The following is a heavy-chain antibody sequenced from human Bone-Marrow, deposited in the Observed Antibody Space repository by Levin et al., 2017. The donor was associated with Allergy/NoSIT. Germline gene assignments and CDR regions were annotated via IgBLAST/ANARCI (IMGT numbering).Heavy chain of an antibody. CDR1: GFTFRDYA. CDR3: ARPYGSGSYYAMDV. V-gene: IGHV3-33*01. Sequence: GESLKISCVASGFTFRDYAMHWVRQAPGKGLEWLSLIWYDGTNKYYGDSVKGRFTISRDNSKNTVFLQMDSLRVEDTAVYYCARPYGSGSYYAMDVWGQGTTVIVSS. D-gene: IGHD3-10*01. J-gene: IGHJ6*02. CDR2: IWYDGTNK.